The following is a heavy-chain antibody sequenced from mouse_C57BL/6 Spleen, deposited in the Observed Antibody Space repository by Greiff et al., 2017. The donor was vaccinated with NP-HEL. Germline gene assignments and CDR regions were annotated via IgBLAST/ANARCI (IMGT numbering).Heavy chain of an antibody. V-gene: IGHV5-17*01. CDR1: GFTFSDYG. D-gene: IGHD1-1*01. J-gene: IGHJ1*03. CDR3: ARNPYYYGSSYRYVDV. Sequence: EVKLMESGGGLVKPGGSLKLSCAASGFTFSDYGMHWVRQAPEKGLEWVAYISSGSSTIYYADTVKGRFTISRDNAKNTLFLQRTSLRSEDTAMYYCARNPYYYGSSYRYVDVWGTGTTVTVAS. CDR2: ISSGSSTI.